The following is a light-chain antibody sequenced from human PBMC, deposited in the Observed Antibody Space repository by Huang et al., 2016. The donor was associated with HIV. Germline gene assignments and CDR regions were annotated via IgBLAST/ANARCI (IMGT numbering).Light chain of an antibody. CDR3: LQDFNYPRT. J-gene: IGKJ1*01. V-gene: IGKV1-6*01. Sequence: AIQMTQSPSSLSASLGDRITITCRASQGIRNDLGWYQHTPGKAPKLLIYAASELQVGVPLRFRGSGSGTDFTIIITSLQPEDVGTYYCLQDFNYPRTFGQGTTVNI. CDR2: AAS. CDR1: QGIRND.